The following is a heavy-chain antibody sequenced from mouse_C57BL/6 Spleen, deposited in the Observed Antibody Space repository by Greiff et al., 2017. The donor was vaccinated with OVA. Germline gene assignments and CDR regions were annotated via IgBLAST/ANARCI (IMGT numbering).Heavy chain of an antibody. J-gene: IGHJ2*01. CDR3: ARVVFDY. Sequence: EVKVVESGPVLVKPGASVKMSCKASGYTFTDYYMNWVKQSHGKSLEWIGVINPYNGGTSYNQKFKGKATLTVDKSSSTAYMELNSLTSEDSAVYYCARVVFDYWGQGTTLTVSS. V-gene: IGHV1-19*01. CDR1: GYTFTDYY. CDR2: INPYNGGT.